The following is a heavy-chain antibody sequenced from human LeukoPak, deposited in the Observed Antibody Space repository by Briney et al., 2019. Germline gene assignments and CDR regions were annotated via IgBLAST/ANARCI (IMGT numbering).Heavy chain of an antibody. J-gene: IGHJ2*01. Sequence: PSQTLSLTCTVSGGSISSGSYYWSWVRQPPGKGLDWIGYIHYSGSTNYNPSLKSRVTMSVDTSMNQFSLKLSSVTAADTAVYHCARIGPYWYFDLWGRGTLVTVSS. CDR1: GGSISSGSYY. CDR3: ARIGPYWYFDL. D-gene: IGHD3-22*01. CDR2: IHYSGST. V-gene: IGHV4-61*01.